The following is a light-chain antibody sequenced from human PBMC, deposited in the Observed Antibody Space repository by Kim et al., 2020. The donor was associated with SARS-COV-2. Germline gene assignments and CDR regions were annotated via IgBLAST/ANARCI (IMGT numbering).Light chain of an antibody. CDR1: HSISSD. CDR3: QQRSDWPLT. Sequence: LHPEERGTPSRTARHSISSDLDWYQKKPGQDPRLPIYETSKRANGIPARFSGSGSGTDFSLTISSLEPEDFAVYYCQQRSDWPLTFGGGTKVDIK. CDR2: ETS. J-gene: IGKJ4*01. V-gene: IGKV3-11*01.